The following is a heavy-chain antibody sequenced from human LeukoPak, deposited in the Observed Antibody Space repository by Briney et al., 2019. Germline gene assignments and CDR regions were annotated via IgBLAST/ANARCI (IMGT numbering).Heavy chain of an antibody. CDR2: ISSSSSNI. V-gene: IGHV3-48*01. D-gene: IGHD6-13*01. CDR1: GFTFSTYS. CDR3: ARGKTAASGVFDY. Sequence: PGGSLRLSCAASGFTFSTYSMNWVRQAPGQGLEWDSYISSSSSNIYYADSVKGRFTISRDNAKNSLYLQMNSLRAEDTAVYYCARGKTAASGVFDYWGQGTLVTVSS. J-gene: IGHJ4*02.